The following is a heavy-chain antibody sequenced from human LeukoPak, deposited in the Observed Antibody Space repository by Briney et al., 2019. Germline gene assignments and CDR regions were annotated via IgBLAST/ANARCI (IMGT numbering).Heavy chain of an antibody. CDR3: AIGSLSVPATSFDC. CDR2: ISSRGATI. J-gene: IGHJ4*02. Sequence: GGSLRLSCTASGFTFSDSFMSWIRQAPGKGLEWISYISSRGATIYYADSVKGRFTISRDNAKNSLYLQMNSLRVEDTAVFYCAIGSLSVPATSFDCWGQGSLVTVPS. CDR1: GFTFSDSF. D-gene: IGHD2-15*01. V-gene: IGHV3-11*01.